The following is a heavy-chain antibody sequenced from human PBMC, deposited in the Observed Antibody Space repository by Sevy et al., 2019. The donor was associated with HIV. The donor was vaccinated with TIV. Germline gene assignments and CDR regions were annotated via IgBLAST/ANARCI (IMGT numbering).Heavy chain of an antibody. CDR1: GFTFSSYA. D-gene: IGHD6-19*01. CDR2: ISGSGGST. J-gene: IGHJ6*03. Sequence: QLGGSLRLSCAASGFTFSSYAMSWVRQAPGKGLEWVSAISGSGGSTYYADSVKGRFTISRDNSKNTLYLQMNSLRAEDTAVYYCAKAYSSGWYYYYMDVWGKGTTVTVSS. CDR3: AKAYSSGWYYYYMDV. V-gene: IGHV3-23*01.